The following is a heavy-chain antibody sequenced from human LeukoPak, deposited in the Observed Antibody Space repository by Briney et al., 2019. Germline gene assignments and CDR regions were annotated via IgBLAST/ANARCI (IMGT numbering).Heavy chain of an antibody. D-gene: IGHD1-26*01. J-gene: IGHJ2*01. V-gene: IGHV3-30*02. CDR2: IRYDGSNK. CDR1: GFTFSSYG. CDR3: ARDQRGWELLSRLRQFYWYFDL. Sequence: GGSLRLSCAASGFTFSSYGMHWVRQAPGKGLEWVAFIRYDGSNKYYADSVKGRFTISRDNSKNTLYLQMNSLRAEDTAVYYCARDQRGWELLSRLRQFYWYFDLWGRGTLVTVSS.